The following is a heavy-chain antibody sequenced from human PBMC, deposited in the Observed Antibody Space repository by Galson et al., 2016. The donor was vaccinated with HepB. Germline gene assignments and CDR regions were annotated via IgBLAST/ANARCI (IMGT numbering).Heavy chain of an antibody. Sequence: SLRLSCAASGFTFSSYSMRWVRQAPGKGLEWVAVISYDGSNKYYVDSVKGRFTISRDNSENTLYLQMNSLRAEDTAVYFCARSFGVVIPWGIDFWGQGTLVTDAS. CDR3: ARSFGVVIPWGIDF. J-gene: IGHJ4*02. D-gene: IGHD3-3*01. CDR2: ISYDGSNK. V-gene: IGHV3-30*03. CDR1: GFTFSSYS.